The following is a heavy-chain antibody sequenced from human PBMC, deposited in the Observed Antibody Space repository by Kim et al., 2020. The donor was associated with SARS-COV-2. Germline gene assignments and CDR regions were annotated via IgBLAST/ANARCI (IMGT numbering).Heavy chain of an antibody. CDR2: ISANGLST. Sequence: GGSLRLSCAASGFTFSSFPLSWVRQAPGKGLEWVSTISANGLSTNYADSVRGRFTISRDNSKNTLFLQMNILRAEDTAVYYCARNKPGPLYGGIYDIWGQGTMVTVS. D-gene: IGHD2-8*01. J-gene: IGHJ3*02. V-gene: IGHV3-23*01. CDR3: ARNKPGPLYGGIYDI. CDR1: GFTFSSFP.